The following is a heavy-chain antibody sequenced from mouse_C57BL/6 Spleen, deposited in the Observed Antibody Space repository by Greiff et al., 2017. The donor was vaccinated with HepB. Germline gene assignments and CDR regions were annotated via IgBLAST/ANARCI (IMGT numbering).Heavy chain of an antibody. D-gene: IGHD1-1*01. Sequence: EVKLVESGGGLVQPGGSLQLPCAASGFTFSDYYMYWVRQTPEKRLEWVAYISNGGGSTYYPDTVKGRFTISRDNAKNTLYLQMSRLKSEDTAMYYCAGRGVYGPSAMDCCGQGTSATVSS. CDR2: ISNGGGST. CDR3: AGRGVYGPSAMDC. V-gene: IGHV5-12*01. CDR1: GFTFSDYY. J-gene: IGHJ4*01.